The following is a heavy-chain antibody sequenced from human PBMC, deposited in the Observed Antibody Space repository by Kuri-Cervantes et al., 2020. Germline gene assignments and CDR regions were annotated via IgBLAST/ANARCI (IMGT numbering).Heavy chain of an antibody. CDR3: VRGGAVGTRAWGY. Sequence: SLKISCAASGFTFDDYAMHWVRQAPGKGLEWVSGISWNSGSIGYADSVKGRFTISRDNAKNSLYLQMNSLRAEDTAVYYCVRGGAVGTRAWGYWGQGTLVTVSS. D-gene: IGHD6-13*01. V-gene: IGHV3-9*01. CDR2: ISWNSGSI. CDR1: GFTFDDYA. J-gene: IGHJ4*02.